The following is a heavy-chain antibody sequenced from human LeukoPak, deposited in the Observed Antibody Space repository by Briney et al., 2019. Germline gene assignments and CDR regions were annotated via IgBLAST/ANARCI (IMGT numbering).Heavy chain of an antibody. V-gene: IGHV1-69*04. CDR2: IIPIFGIA. CDR1: GGTFSSYA. J-gene: IGHJ4*02. CDR3: AREKSAVDY. Sequence: SVKVSCKASGGTFSSYAISWVRQAPGQGLEWMGRIIPIFGIANYAQKFQGRVTITADKSTSTAYMELRSLRSDDTAVYYCAREKSAVDYWGQGTLVTVSS.